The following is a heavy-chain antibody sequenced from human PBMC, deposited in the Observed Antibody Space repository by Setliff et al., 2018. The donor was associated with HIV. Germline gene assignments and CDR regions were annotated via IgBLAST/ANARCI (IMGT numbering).Heavy chain of an antibody. CDR3: ATSRGYSGSPSDAFDI. D-gene: IGHD1-26*01. CDR2: INPSGGRT. J-gene: IGHJ3*02. Sequence: ASVQVSCNASGYTFPNYSIHWVRQAPGQGLEWMGLINPSGGRTSYAQKFQGRVTITADTSTDTAYMELSSLSSEDTAVYYCATSRGYSGSPSDAFDIWGQGTMVTVSS. CDR1: GYTFPNYS. V-gene: IGHV1-46*01.